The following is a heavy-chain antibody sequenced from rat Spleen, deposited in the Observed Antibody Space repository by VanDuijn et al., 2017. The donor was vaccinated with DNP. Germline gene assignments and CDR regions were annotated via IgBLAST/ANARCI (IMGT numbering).Heavy chain of an antibody. Sequence: EVQLVESGGGLVQPGRSLKLSCAASGFTFSDYYMAWVRQAPKKGLEWVASISYEGSSTYYGDSVKGRFTISRDNAKSTLYLQMNSLRSEDTATYYCARRAWGGDYWGQGVMVTVSS. CDR1: GFTFSDYY. V-gene: IGHV5-22*01. J-gene: IGHJ2*01. D-gene: IGHD5-1*01. CDR3: ARRAWGGDY. CDR2: ISYEGSST.